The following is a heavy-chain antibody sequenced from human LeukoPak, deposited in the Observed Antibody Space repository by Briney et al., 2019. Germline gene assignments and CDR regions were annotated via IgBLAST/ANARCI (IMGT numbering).Heavy chain of an antibody. V-gene: IGHV3-7*03. J-gene: IGHJ4*02. D-gene: IGHD1-1*01. CDR3: ARTGTTFDY. CDR2: IMQDGSEK. Sequence: GGSLRLSCAASGFTFSSYWMSWVRQAPGKGLEWVAKIMQDGSEKYYVDSVKGRFTISRDNAKNSLYLQMNNLRVEDTAVYYCARTGTTFDYWGQGTLVTVSS. CDR1: GFTFSSYW.